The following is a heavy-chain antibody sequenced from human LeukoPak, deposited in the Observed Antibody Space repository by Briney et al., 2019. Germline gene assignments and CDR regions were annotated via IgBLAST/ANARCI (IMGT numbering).Heavy chain of an antibody. CDR2: IYPGDSDT. D-gene: IGHD3-10*01. CDR1: GYSFTSYW. Sequence: HGESLKISCKGSGYSFTSYWIGWVRQMPGKGLEWMGIIYPGDSDTRYSPSFQGQVTISADKSISTAYLQWSSLKASDTAMYYCASGSGRPYYYYGMDVWGQGTTVTVSS. J-gene: IGHJ6*02. CDR3: ASGSGRPYYYYGMDV. V-gene: IGHV5-51*01.